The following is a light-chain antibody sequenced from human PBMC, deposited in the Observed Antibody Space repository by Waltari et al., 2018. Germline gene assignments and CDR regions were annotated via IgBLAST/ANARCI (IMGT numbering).Light chain of an antibody. Sequence: DIQMTQSPPTLSASVGDSVTVSCRASQSISIWLAWYQQKPGKAPNLLIYKASTLDSGVPSRFSGSASGTEFTLTISSLQAEDFGTYYCQQYSSFRLSFGGGTNIVIK. V-gene: IGKV1-5*03. CDR3: QQYSSFRLS. J-gene: IGKJ4*01. CDR2: KAS. CDR1: QSISIW.